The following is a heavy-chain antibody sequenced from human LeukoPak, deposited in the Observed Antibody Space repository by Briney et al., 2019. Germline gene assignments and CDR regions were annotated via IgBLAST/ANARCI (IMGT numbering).Heavy chain of an antibody. J-gene: IGHJ4*02. CDR1: GFTFSNYA. CDR3: AKGLSAAGDYHFDY. V-gene: IGHV3-23*01. CDR2: ISGSGGST. D-gene: IGHD2-21*01. Sequence: GGSLRLSCAASGFTFSNYAMSWVRQAPGKGLEWLSTISGSGGSTYYADSVKGRFTISRDNSKNTVYLQMKSLRVEATAVYYCAKGLSAAGDYHFDYWGQGALVTVSS.